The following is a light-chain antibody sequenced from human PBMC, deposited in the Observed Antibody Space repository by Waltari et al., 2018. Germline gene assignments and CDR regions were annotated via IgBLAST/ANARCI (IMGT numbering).Light chain of an antibody. J-gene: IGKJ2*01. CDR3: QQYGTSPPT. Sequence: EIVLTPSPGTLSLSPGERVTLSCRASQSLSSDYLAWYQQKPGQAPRLLIYGASTRDTGIPDRFSGSGSGTDFTLTISRLEPEDFAVYCCQQYGTSPPTFGQGTKLEIK. V-gene: IGKV3-20*01. CDR1: QSLSSDY. CDR2: GAS.